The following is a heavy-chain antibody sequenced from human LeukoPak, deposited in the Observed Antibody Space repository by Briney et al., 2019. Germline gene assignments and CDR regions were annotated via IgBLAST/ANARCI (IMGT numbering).Heavy chain of an antibody. CDR3: ARHRDYGSGWWGFDD. Sequence: SETLSLTCTVSGGSISGYYWSWIRQPPGKGLEWIAYIYYSGSNNRNPSLRSRVTISVDTSKNQFSLKLSSVTATDTALYYCARHRDYGSGWWGFDDWGQGTLVTVSS. CDR1: GGSISGYY. V-gene: IGHV4-59*08. CDR2: IYYSGSN. J-gene: IGHJ4*02. D-gene: IGHD6-19*01.